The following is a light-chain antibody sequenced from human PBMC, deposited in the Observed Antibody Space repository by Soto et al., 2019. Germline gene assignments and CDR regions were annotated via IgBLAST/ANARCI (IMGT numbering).Light chain of an antibody. CDR1: QSVGST. V-gene: IGKV3-15*01. Sequence: EIVMTHSPATLSVSPWEIATLSCRASQSVGSTLAWYQQKPGQAPRLLFYGASTRATGTPPRFSGSGSGTEFTLSITSLQSEDFAVYYCQQYGSSPRTLGQGTKVDIK. CDR3: QQYGSSPRT. CDR2: GAS. J-gene: IGKJ1*01.